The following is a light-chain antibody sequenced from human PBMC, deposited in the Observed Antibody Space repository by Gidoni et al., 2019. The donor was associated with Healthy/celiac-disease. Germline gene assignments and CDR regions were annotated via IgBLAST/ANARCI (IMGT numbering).Light chain of an antibody. CDR1: QSVSSSY. Sequence: DNVFTQSPGTLSLSPGERATLSCRASQSVSSSYLAWYQQKPGQAPRLLIYGASSRATGIPDRFSGSGSGTDFTLTISRLEPEEFAVYYCQQYGSSPSITFGQGTRLEIK. CDR2: GAS. CDR3: QQYGSSPSIT. J-gene: IGKJ5*01. V-gene: IGKV3-20*01.